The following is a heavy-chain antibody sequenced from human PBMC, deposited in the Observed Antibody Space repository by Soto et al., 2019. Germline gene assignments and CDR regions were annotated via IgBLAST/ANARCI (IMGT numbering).Heavy chain of an antibody. CDR2: ISYDGSNK. D-gene: IGHD6-19*01. CDR1: GFTFSSYD. V-gene: IGHV3-30*18. CDR3: AKDTVAVAGPMKY. J-gene: IGHJ4*02. Sequence: QVQLVESGGGVVKPGRSLRLSCAASGFTFSSYDMQWVRQAPGKGLEWVAVISYDGSNKYYADSVKGRFTISRDNTKNTQKLQISLMGAEETAEYYCAKDTVAVAGPMKYWGQGTLVTVSS.